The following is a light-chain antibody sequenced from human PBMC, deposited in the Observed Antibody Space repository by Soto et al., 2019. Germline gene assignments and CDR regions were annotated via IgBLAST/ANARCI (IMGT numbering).Light chain of an antibody. V-gene: IGKV1-5*03. CDR3: QQYDSYPLT. Sequence: DIQMTQSPSTLSASVGARVTITCRASQSVSTWLAWYQQKPGKAPNLLIFKASRLPSGVPSSFSGSGSGTEFTLTISSLQPDDFAIYYCQQYDSYPLTFGGGTTVEVK. J-gene: IGKJ4*01. CDR2: KAS. CDR1: QSVSTW.